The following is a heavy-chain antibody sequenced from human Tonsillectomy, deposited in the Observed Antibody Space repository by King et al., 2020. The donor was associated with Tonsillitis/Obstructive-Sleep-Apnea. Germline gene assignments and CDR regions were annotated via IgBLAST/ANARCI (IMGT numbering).Heavy chain of an antibody. CDR1: GYTFTGYY. Sequence: VQLVESRAEVKKPGASVKVSCKASGYTFTGYYMHWVRQAPGQGLEWMGWINPNSGGTNYAQKFQGRVTMTRDTSISTAYMERSRLRSDDTAVYYCAREAEKGVATHFDYWGQGTLVTVSS. CDR2: INPNSGGT. V-gene: IGHV1-2*02. D-gene: IGHD5-12*01. J-gene: IGHJ4*02. CDR3: AREAEKGVATHFDY.